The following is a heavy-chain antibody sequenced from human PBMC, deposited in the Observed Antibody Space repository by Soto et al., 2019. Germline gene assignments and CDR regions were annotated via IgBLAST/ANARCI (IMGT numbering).Heavy chain of an antibody. CDR3: ARGRDGSGSYYIDYYYYYMDV. Sequence: PGESQKVSCAASGFNFRSYGRHWVSKKPGKGLEWVAVIWYDGSNKYYADSVKGRFTISRDNSKNTLYLQMNSLRAEDTAVYYCARGRDGSGSYYIDYYYYYMDVWGKGTTVTVSS. CDR2: IWYDGSNK. V-gene: IGHV3-33*01. D-gene: IGHD3-10*01. J-gene: IGHJ6*03. CDR1: GFNFRSYG.